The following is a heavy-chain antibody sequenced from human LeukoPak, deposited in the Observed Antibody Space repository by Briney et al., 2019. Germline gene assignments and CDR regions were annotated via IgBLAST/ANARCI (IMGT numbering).Heavy chain of an antibody. D-gene: IGHD1/OR15-1a*01. CDR3: AQSHSNWNTGDFQH. CDR1: GGSISSSSYY. J-gene: IGHJ1*01. V-gene: IGHV4-39*07. CDR2: IYYSGST. Sequence: SETLSLTCTVSGGSISSSSYYWGWIRQPPGKGLEWIGSIYYSGSTYYNPSLKSRITISVDTSKNQFSLKLSSVTAADTAVYYCAQSHSNWNTGDFQHWGQGTLVTVSS.